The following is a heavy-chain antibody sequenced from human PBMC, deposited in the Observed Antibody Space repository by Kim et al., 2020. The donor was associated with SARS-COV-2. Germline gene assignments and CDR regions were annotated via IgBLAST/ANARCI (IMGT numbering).Heavy chain of an antibody. CDR1: GGSISSSSYY. CDR2: IYYSGCT. J-gene: IGHJ5*02. D-gene: IGHD3-22*01. V-gene: IGHV4-39*02. Sequence: SETLSLTCTVSGGSISSSSYYWGWLRQPQGKGLEWIGSIYYSGCTYYNPSLKSRVTISVDTSKNQFSLKPTSVTAADTDVYYCAREALSPPTITMIVVVINLAWFDPWGQGTPVTVSS. CDR3: AREALSPPTITMIVVVINLAWFDP.